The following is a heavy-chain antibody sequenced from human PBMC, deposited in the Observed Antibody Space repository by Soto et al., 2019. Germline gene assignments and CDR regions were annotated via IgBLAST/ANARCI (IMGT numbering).Heavy chain of an antibody. CDR3: ARERKDYYDGSGYFDY. D-gene: IGHD3-22*01. CDR1: GGSISSYY. CDR2: TFYSGST. Sequence: PSETLSLTCTVSGGSISSYYWSWIRQPPGKGLEWIGYTFYSGSTNYNSSLKSRVIISVDTSKNQFSLKLNSVTAADTAVYYCARERKDYYDGSGYFDYWGQGTLVTVSS. V-gene: IGHV4-59*01. J-gene: IGHJ4*02.